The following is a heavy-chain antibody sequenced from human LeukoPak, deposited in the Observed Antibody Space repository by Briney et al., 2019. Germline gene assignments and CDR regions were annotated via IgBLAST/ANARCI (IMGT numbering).Heavy chain of an antibody. CDR1: GVPFSSHY. D-gene: IGHD6-19*01. V-gene: IGHV4-34*01. CDR3: ERVPVMGWPSPDY. J-gene: IGHJ4*02. Sequence: PSETLSLTCAAYGVPFSSHYLRWVRQPPGKGLEWMGEINDSGSINYNPSLTSRVTISVDTCKNQFSLKLSSVTAADTAVYDCERVPVMGWPSPDYWGQGTLVTVSS. CDR2: INDSGSI.